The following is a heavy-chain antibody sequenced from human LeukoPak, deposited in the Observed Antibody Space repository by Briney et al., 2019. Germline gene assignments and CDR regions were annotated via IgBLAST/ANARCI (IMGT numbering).Heavy chain of an antibody. J-gene: IGHJ4*02. D-gene: IGHD5-24*01. V-gene: IGHV3-7*04. CDR2: IKQDGSKK. CDR1: GFPFSSYW. CDR3: TRVGYIDEGIDY. Sequence: GGSLRLSSVASGFPFSSYWMTWGRQASGKGLEWVANIKQDGSKKSYVDSVKGRFTISRDNAKNSLYLQMNSLRAEDTAIYYCTRVGYIDEGIDYWGQGTLVTVSS.